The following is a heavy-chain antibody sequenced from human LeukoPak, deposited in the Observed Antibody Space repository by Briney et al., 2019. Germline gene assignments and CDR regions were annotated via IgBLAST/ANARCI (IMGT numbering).Heavy chain of an antibody. CDR1: GYAFTSYG. CDR2: ISPYNGNT. J-gene: IGHJ4*02. D-gene: IGHD3-10*01. CDR3: ARHFYGSGTYYHFDY. Sequence: GASVKVSCKAAGYAFTSYGISWVRRAPGQGAEWMGWISPYNGNTNYAQKFQGRATMTTDTSTSTAYMELRSLRSDDTAVYYCARHFYGSGTYYHFDYWGQGTLVTVSS. V-gene: IGHV1-18*01.